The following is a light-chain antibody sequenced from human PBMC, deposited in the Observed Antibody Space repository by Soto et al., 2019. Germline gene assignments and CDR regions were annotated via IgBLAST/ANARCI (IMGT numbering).Light chain of an antibody. CDR2: GAS. CDR1: QSVGGT. J-gene: IGKJ4*01. CDR3: QQYHDWPPLT. V-gene: IGKV3-15*01. Sequence: EILLTQSPATLSVSPGESATLSCRASQSVGGTLAWYQQKPGQAPRLLIYGASTRATGVPARFSGSGSGTEFTLTISSLQSEDLAVYYCQQYHDWPPLTFGGGTKVEIK.